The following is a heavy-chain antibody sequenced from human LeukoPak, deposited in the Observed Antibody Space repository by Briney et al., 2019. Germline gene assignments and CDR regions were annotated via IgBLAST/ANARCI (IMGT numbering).Heavy chain of an antibody. J-gene: IGHJ4*02. CDR2: INPSVGTT. CDR3: ARSVFPYYSGSGSPYNVDVRQNSYFDF. Sequence: ASVKVSCKASGYTFTNYYIHWVRQAPGQGLEWMGTINPSVGTTRSAKGRASLTRDTSTSTVYMALSTLRSEDTAVYYCARSVFPYYSGSGSPYNVDVRQNSYFDFWGQGALVTVSS. D-gene: IGHD3-10*01. V-gene: IGHV1-46*01. CDR1: GYTFTNYY.